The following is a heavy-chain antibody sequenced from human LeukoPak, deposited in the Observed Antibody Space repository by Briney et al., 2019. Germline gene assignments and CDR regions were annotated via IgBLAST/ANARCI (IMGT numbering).Heavy chain of an antibody. J-gene: IGHJ6*04. V-gene: IGHV4-59*01. Sequence: SETLSLTCTVSGGSISSYYWSWIRQPPGKGLEWIGYIYHNGNTNYNPSLKSRVTLSVDTSKNQFSLKLSSVTAADAAVYYCARVWDSSSWYGTMDVWGKGTTVTVSS. CDR1: GGSISSYY. D-gene: IGHD6-13*01. CDR3: ARVWDSSSWYGTMDV. CDR2: IYHNGNT.